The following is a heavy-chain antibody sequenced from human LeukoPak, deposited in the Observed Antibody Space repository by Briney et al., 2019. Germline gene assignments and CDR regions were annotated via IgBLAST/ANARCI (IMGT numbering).Heavy chain of an antibody. D-gene: IGHD3-22*01. CDR3: ATDLGYYDSSGYYYKWFDP. J-gene: IGHJ5*02. V-gene: IGHV1-24*01. CDR2: FDPEDGET. Sequence: ASVKLSCKVSGYTLTELSMHWVRQAPGNGLEWKGGFDPEDGETIYAQKFQGRVTMTEDTSTDTAYMELSSLRSEDTAVYYCATDLGYYDSSGYYYKWFDPWGQGTLVTVSS. CDR1: GYTLTELS.